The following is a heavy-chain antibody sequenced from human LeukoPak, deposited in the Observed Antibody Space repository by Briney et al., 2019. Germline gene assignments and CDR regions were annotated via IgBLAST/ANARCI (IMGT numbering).Heavy chain of an antibody. CDR2: ISWNSGSI. J-gene: IGHJ4*02. V-gene: IGHV3-9*01. CDR3: AKASSSWLNYYFDY. D-gene: IGHD6-13*01. CDR1: GFTFDDYA. Sequence: GGSLRLSCAASGFTFDDYAMHWVRHAPGKGLEWVSGISWNSGSIGYADSVKGRFTISRDNAKNSLYLQMNSLRAEDTALYYCAKASSSWLNYYFDYWGQGTLVTVSS.